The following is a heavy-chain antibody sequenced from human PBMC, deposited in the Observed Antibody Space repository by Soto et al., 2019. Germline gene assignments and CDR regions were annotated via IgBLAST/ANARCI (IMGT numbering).Heavy chain of an antibody. J-gene: IGHJ6*03. Sequence: ASVKVSCTASGYTFTSYDINWVRQATGQGLEWMGWMNPNSGNTGYAQKFQGRVTMTRNTSISTAYMELSSLRSEDTAVYYCARGMAVAGYYYYYYMDVWGKGTTVTVSS. V-gene: IGHV1-8*01. CDR1: GYTFTSYD. D-gene: IGHD6-19*01. CDR2: MNPNSGNT. CDR3: ARGMAVAGYYYYYYMDV.